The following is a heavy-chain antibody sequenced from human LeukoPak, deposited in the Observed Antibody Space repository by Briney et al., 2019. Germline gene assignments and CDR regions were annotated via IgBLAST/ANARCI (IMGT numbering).Heavy chain of an antibody. CDR1: GFTLSSYG. D-gene: IGHD2/OR15-2a*01. Sequence: GGSLRLSCAASGFTLSSYGMHWVRQAPGKGLEWVAVISYDGSNKYYADSVKGRFTISRDNSKNTLYLQMNSLRAEDTAVYYCAKLNIPVDYWGQGTLVTVSS. J-gene: IGHJ4*02. CDR3: AKLNIPVDY. CDR2: ISYDGSNK. V-gene: IGHV3-30*18.